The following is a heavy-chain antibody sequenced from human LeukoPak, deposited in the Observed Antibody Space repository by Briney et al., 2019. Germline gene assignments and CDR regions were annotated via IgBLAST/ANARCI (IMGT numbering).Heavy chain of an antibody. J-gene: IGHJ6*02. V-gene: IGHV4-34*01. CDR1: GGSFSGYY. Sequence: PSETLSLTCAVYGGSFSGYYWSWIRQPPGKGLEWIGEINHSGSTNYNPSLKSRVTISVDTSKRQFSLKLSSVTAADTAVYYCARYCSSTSCSGDYYYGMDGWGQGTTVTVSS. CDR3: ARYCSSTSCSGDYYYGMDG. CDR2: INHSGST. D-gene: IGHD2-2*01.